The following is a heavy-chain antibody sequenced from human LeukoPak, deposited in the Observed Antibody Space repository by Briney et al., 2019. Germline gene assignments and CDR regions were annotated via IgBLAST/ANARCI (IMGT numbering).Heavy chain of an antibody. CDR3: ARDAAQLRYFDWLLYDSYFDY. D-gene: IGHD3-9*01. J-gene: IGHJ4*02. V-gene: IGHV3-21*01. CDR1: GLTFSSYS. Sequence: GGSLRLSCAASGLTFSSYSMNWVRQAPGKGLEWVSSISSSSSYIYYADSVKGRFTISRDNAKNSLYLQMNSLRAEDTAVYYCARDAAQLRYFDWLLYDSYFDYWGQGTLVTVSS. CDR2: ISSSSSYI.